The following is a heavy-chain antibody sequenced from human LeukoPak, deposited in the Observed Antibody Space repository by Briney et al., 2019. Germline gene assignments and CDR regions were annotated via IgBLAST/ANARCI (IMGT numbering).Heavy chain of an antibody. CDR3: ARDYGDYVDDAFDI. D-gene: IGHD4-17*01. Sequence: ASVKVSCKASGYTFTSYDINWVRQATGQGLEWMGWMNPNSGNTGYAQKFQGRVTMTRNTSISTAHMELSSLRSEDTAVYYCARDYGDYVDDAFDIWGQGTMVTVSS. J-gene: IGHJ3*02. CDR2: MNPNSGNT. CDR1: GYTFTSYD. V-gene: IGHV1-8*01.